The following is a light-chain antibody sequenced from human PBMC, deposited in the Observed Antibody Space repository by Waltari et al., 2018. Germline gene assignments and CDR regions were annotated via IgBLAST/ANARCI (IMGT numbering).Light chain of an antibody. CDR3: MQALQTPVT. Sequence: DIVMTKSPLSLPVTTGEPASIPCRSSQSLLHSNGYKYLDWYLQKPGLSPQLLIYLGSDRASGVPDRFSGSGSSTDFTLKISRVEAEDVGVYYCMQALQTPVTFGQGTRLEIK. J-gene: IGKJ5*01. CDR2: LGS. V-gene: IGKV2-28*01. CDR1: QSLLHSNGYKY.